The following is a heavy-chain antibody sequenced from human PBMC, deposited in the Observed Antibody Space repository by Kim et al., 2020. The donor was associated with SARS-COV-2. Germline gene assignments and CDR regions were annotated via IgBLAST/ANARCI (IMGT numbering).Heavy chain of an antibody. Sequence: SETLSLTCTVSGGSISSSSYYWGWIRQPPGKGLEWIGSIYYSGSTYYNPSLKSRVTISVDTSKNQFSLKLSSVTAADTAVYYCTEWRYCSSTSCQGYFQHWGQGTLVTVSS. J-gene: IGHJ1*01. CDR1: GGSISSSSYY. D-gene: IGHD2-2*01. CDR3: TEWRYCSSTSCQGYFQH. V-gene: IGHV4-39*01. CDR2: IYYSGST.